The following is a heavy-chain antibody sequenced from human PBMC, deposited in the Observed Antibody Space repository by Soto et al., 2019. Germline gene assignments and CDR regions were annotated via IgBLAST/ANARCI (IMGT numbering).Heavy chain of an antibody. V-gene: IGHV3-48*03. CDR3: ARAWYYDFWSGYRSGDSPFDY. CDR1: GFTFSSYE. CDR2: ISSSGSTI. Sequence: LRLSCAASGFTFSSYEMNWVRQAPWKWLEWVSYISSSGSTIYYADSVKGRFTISRDNAKNSLYLQMNSLRAEDTAVYYCARAWYYDFWSGYRSGDSPFDYWGQGTLVTVSS. J-gene: IGHJ4*02. D-gene: IGHD3-3*01.